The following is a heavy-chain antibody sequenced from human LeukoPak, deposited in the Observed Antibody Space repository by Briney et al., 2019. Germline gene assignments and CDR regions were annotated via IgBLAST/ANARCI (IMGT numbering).Heavy chain of an antibody. J-gene: IGHJ4*02. V-gene: IGHV4-38-2*02. CDR3: ARLVDYGSGSH. D-gene: IGHD3-10*01. CDR2: IYHSGST. CDR1: GYSIRGGYY. Sequence: PSETLSLTCTVSGYSIRGGYYWGWIRQPPGKGLEWIGTIYHSGSTYYNPSLKSRVTISVDTSKKQFSLKLRSVTAADTAVYYCARLVDYGSGSHWGQGTLVTVSS.